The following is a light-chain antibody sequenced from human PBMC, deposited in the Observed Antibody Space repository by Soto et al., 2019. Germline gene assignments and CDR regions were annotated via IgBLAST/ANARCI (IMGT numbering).Light chain of an antibody. CDR1: QGISTW. CDR3: LQSDSFPHT. J-gene: IGKJ2*01. CDR2: AAS. V-gene: IGKV1-12*01. Sequence: DIQMTQSPSPVSASVGDRVTITCRASQGISTWLAWYQQKPGQAPKLLIYAASSLQSGVSSRFSGSGSGTDFTLTISSLQPEDFATYYCLQSDSFPHTFGPGTKLHIK.